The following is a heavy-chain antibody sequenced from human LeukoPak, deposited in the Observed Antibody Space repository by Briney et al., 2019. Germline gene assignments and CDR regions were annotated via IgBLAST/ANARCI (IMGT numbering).Heavy chain of an antibody. CDR3: ARTRYYYDSSGYPVDAFDI. Sequence: GGSLRLSCAASGFTFSSYAMHWVRQAPGKGLEWVAVISYDGSNKYYADSVKGRFTISRDNSKNTLYLQMNSLRAEDTAVYYCARTRYYYDSSGYPVDAFDIWGQGTMVTVSS. CDR2: ISYDGSNK. CDR1: GFTFSSYA. J-gene: IGHJ3*02. D-gene: IGHD3-22*01. V-gene: IGHV3-30*04.